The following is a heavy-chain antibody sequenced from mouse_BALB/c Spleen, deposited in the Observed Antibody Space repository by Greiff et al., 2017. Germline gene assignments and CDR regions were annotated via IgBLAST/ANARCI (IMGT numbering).Heavy chain of an antibody. Sequence: EVKLMESGGGLVQPGGSRKLSCAASGFTFSDYGMAWVRQAPGKGPEWVAFISNLAYSIYYADTVTGRFTISRENAKNTLYLEMSSLRSEDTAMYYCASYGNYEGFAYWGQGTLVTVSA. J-gene: IGHJ3*01. CDR3: ASYGNYEGFAY. CDR1: GFTFSDYG. D-gene: IGHD2-1*01. V-gene: IGHV5-15*02. CDR2: ISNLAYSI.